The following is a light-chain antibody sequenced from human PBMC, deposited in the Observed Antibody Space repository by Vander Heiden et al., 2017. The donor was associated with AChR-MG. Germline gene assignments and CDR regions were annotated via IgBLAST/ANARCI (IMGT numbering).Light chain of an antibody. CDR3: QVWDSDTEV. J-gene: IGLJ1*01. V-gene: IGLV3-1*01. CDR2: QDN. CDR1: RLSNKY. Sequence: SYDLTQSPSVSVSPGQTATITCSGERLSNKYTSWYHLRPGQSPVLVIFQDNLRPSGIPERFSGSNSGNTATLTISGIQSMDDGDYYCQVWDSDTEVFGTGTKVT.